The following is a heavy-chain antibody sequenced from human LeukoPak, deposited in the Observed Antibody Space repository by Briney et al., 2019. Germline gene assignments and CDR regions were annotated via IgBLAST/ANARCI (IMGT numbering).Heavy chain of an antibody. CDR2: ISSSGRDT. CDR1: GLTFGDYA. V-gene: IGHV3-23*01. D-gene: IGHD6-13*01. CDR3: AKGSRSSSWYPSYFDY. Sequence: PGGSLRLSCAASGLTFGDYAMSWVRQAPGKGLEWVSTISSSGRDTYYADSVKVRFTISRDNSKNTLYLQMNSLRAEDTAVYYCAKGSRSSSWYPSYFDYWGQGTLVTVSS. J-gene: IGHJ4*02.